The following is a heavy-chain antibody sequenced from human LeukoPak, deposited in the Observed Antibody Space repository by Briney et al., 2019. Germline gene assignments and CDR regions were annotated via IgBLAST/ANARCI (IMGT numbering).Heavy chain of an antibody. CDR3: AKNPRSYDSSGYYYPDP. Sequence: PGRSLRLSCAASGFTFSSYGMHWVRQAPGKGLEWVAVIWYDGSNKCYADSVKGRFTISRDNSKNTLYLQMNSPRAEDTAVYYCAKNPRSYDSSGYYYPDPWGQGTLVTVSS. V-gene: IGHV3-33*06. J-gene: IGHJ5*02. CDR1: GFTFSSYG. CDR2: IWYDGSNK. D-gene: IGHD3-22*01.